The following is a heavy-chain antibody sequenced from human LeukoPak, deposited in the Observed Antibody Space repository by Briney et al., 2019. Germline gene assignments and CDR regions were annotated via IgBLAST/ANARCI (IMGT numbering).Heavy chain of an antibody. CDR1: GFTFSAYE. CDR3: ARSGSHDY. V-gene: IGHV3-11*03. CDR2: ISSSSSYT. D-gene: IGHD1-26*01. J-gene: IGHJ4*02. Sequence: GGSLRLSCATSGFTFSAYEMNWVRQAPGKGLEWVSYISSSSSYTNYVDSVKGRFTISRDNAKNSLYLQMNSLRADDTAVYYCARSGSHDYWGQGTLVTVSS.